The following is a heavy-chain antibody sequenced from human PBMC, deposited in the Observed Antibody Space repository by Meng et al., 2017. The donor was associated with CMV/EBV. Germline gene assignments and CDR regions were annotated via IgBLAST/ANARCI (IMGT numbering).Heavy chain of an antibody. CDR2: MNPNSGNT. J-gene: IGHJ4*02. CDR3: ASGSSGDSSSSGFFDY. V-gene: IGHV1-8*03. CDR1: GYTFTSYD. D-gene: IGHD6-6*01. Sequence: ASVNVSCKASGYTFTSYDINWVRQATGQGLEWMGWMNPNSGNTGYAQKFQGRVTITRNTSISTAYMELSSLRSEDTAVYYCASGSSGDSSSSGFFDYWGQGTLVTVSS.